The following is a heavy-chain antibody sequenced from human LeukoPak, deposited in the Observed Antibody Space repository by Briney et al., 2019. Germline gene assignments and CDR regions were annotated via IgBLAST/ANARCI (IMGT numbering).Heavy chain of an antibody. CDR1: GYTFTGYY. J-gene: IGHJ5*02. V-gene: IGHV1-2*02. CDR2: INPNSGGT. D-gene: IGHD3-3*01. Sequence: GASVKVACKASGYTFTGYYMHWVRQAPGQGLEWMGWINPNSGGTNYAQKFQGRVTMTRDTSISTAYMELSRLRSDDTAVYYCAREDSGTHYDFSSGPNRWFNPWGQGTLVTVSS. CDR3: AREDSGTHYDFSSGPNRWFNP.